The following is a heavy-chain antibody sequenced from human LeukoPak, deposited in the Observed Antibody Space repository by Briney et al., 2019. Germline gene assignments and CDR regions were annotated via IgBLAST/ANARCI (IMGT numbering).Heavy chain of an antibody. CDR3: ARTPEGGYSSY. D-gene: IGHD3-22*01. CDR1: GGSFSGYY. V-gene: IGHV4-34*01. J-gene: IGHJ4*02. Sequence: SSETLSLTCAVYGGSFSGYYWSWIRQPPGKGLEWIGSIYYSGSTYYNPSLKSRVTISVDTSKNQFSLKLSSVTAADTAVYYCARTPEGGYSSYWGQGTLVTVSS. CDR2: IYYSGST.